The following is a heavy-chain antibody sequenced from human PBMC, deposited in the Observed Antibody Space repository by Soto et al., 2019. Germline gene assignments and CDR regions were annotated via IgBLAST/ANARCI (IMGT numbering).Heavy chain of an antibody. CDR2: IIPILGIA. CDR1: GGTFSSYT. CDR3: ERDGGIVATALFDD. Sequence: QVQLVQSGAEVKKPRSSVKVSCTASGGTFSSYTISWVRQAPGQGLELMGRIIPILGIANYAQKFQGRVTITADKSTSTAYMELGSVRYEYTAGYYCERDGGIVATALFDDWGQGTLVTVSS. D-gene: IGHD5-12*01. V-gene: IGHV1-69*08. J-gene: IGHJ4*02.